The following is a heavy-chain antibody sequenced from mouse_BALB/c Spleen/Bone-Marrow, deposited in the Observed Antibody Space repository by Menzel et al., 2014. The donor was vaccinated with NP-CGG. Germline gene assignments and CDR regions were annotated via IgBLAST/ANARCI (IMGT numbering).Heavy chain of an antibody. D-gene: IGHD2-4*01. CDR3: SRLRMITTYFDV. CDR1: GFTFSTYA. V-gene: IGHV5-9-3*01. Sequence: EVNVVESGGGLAKPGGSLQLSCAASGFTFSTYAMSWVRQTPEKRLEWVATISSSGSYTYYPDSVKGRFTISRDNAKNTPYLQMSSLRSEDTAMFYCSRLRMITTYFDVWGAGTTVTVSS. J-gene: IGHJ1*01. CDR2: ISSSGSYT.